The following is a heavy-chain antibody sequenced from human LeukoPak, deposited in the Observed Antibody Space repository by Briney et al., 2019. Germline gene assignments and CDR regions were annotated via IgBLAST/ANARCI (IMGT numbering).Heavy chain of an antibody. CDR1: GFNYRCYE. J-gene: IGHJ4*02. CDR2: NSNTDETR. D-gene: IGHD3-22*01. CDR3: ARDLYYYDSSGYYRGLDY. V-gene: IGHV3-48*03. Sequence: GGALRLSCAASGFNYRCYEMDWVRQAPGKGLAWVSYNSNTDETRNYADSVKGRFTISRDNAKNSLHLEMNSLRAEDTAVYYCARDLYYYDSSGYYRGLDYWGQGTLVTVSS.